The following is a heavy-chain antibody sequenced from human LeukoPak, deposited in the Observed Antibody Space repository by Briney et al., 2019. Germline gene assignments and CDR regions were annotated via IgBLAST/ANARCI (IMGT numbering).Heavy chain of an antibody. CDR1: GGSISSSSYY. J-gene: IGHJ4*02. D-gene: IGHD3-10*01. Sequence: SETLSLTCTVPGGSISSSSYYWGWIRQPPGKGLDWIWSIYSSGSTYYNPSLKSRVTISVDTSKNQFSLNLRSVPASDTAVYYCARRGGSGRSFDYWGQGILVSVSS. CDR3: ARRGGSGRSFDY. V-gene: IGHV4-39*01. CDR2: IYSSGST.